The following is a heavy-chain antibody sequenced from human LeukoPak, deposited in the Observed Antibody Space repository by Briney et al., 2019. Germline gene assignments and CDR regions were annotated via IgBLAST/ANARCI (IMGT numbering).Heavy chain of an antibody. CDR2: INPDNGGT. V-gene: IGHV1-2*02. CDR3: ARDIDYRFDS. J-gene: IGHJ5*01. CDR1: GYTFTGYY. D-gene: IGHD4-11*01. Sequence: ASVKVSCKASGYTFTGYYIHWVRHAPGQGPEWMGWINPDNGGTKYRQNFQGRVTMTRDTSISTVYMELSSLTSDDTAVYHCARDIDYRFDSWGQGSLVIVSS.